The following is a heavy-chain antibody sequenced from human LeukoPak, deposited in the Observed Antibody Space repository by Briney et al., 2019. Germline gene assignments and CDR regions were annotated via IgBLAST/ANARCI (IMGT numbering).Heavy chain of an antibody. D-gene: IGHD6-13*01. J-gene: IGHJ5*02. V-gene: IGHV1-69*13. Sequence: SVKVSCKASGGTFSSYGISWVRQAPGQGLEWMGGIIPIFGTANYAQKFQGRVTITADESTSTAYMELSSLRSEDTAVYYCARGSYSSSWLYNWFDPWGQGTLVTVSS. CDR1: GGTFSSYG. CDR3: ARGSYSSSWLYNWFDP. CDR2: IIPIFGTA.